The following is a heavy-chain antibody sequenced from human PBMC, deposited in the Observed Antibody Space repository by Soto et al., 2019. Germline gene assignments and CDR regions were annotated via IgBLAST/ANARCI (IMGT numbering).Heavy chain of an antibody. CDR2: ISADNGNT. CDR1: GYTFASYA. D-gene: IGHD2-2*01. CDR3: ASDPPPPAY. V-gene: IGHV1-18*01. Sequence: QVQLVQSGAEVKKPGASVKVSCKASGYTFASYAIRWMRQAPGQGLEWMGWISADNGNTNYAQKLQGRVTMTTDTSTSTADMELRSLRSDDTAVYSCASDPPPPAYWGQGTLATVSS. J-gene: IGHJ4*02.